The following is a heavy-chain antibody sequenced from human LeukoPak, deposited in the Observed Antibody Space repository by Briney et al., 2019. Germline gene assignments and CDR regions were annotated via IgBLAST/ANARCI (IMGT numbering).Heavy chain of an antibody. CDR2: ISYDGSKK. V-gene: IGHV3-30*04. Sequence: GRSLRLSCAASGFSFSSYAMNWVRQAPGKGLEWVAVISYDGSKKYYADSVKGRFTVSRDNSVSTLYLYMNSLRTEDTAVYYCAKDLLGQWPTVFDYWGQGTLVTVSS. D-gene: IGHD6-19*01. J-gene: IGHJ4*02. CDR1: GFSFSSYA. CDR3: AKDLLGQWPTVFDY.